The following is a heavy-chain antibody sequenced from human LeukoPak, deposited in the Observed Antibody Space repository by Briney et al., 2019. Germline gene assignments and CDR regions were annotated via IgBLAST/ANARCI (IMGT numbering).Heavy chain of an antibody. CDR2: IIPILGIA. J-gene: IGHJ4*02. CDR3: ARGYRMITFGGVLGY. Sequence: SVKVSCKASGGTFSSYAISWVRQAPGQGLEWMGRIIPILGIANYAQKFQGRVTITADKSTSTAYMELSSLRSEDTAVYYCARGYRMITFGGVLGYWGQGTLVTVSS. V-gene: IGHV1-69*04. CDR1: GGTFSSYA. D-gene: IGHD3-16*02.